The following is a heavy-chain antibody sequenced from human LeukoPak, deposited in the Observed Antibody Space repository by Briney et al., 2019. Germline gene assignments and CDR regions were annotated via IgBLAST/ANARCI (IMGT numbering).Heavy chain of an antibody. CDR3: AKDLTVTPHDAFDI. J-gene: IGHJ3*02. Sequence: GRSLRLSCAASGFTFSSYGMHWVRQAPGKGLEWVAVIWYGGSNKYYADSVKGRFTISRDNSKNTLYLQMNSLRAEDTAVYYCAKDLTVTPHDAFDIWGQGTMVTVSS. D-gene: IGHD4-11*01. CDR2: IWYGGSNK. V-gene: IGHV3-30*18. CDR1: GFTFSSYG.